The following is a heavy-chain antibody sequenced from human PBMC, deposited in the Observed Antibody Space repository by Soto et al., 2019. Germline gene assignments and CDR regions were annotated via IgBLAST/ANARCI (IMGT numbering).Heavy chain of an antibody. CDR2: MNPNSGNT. D-gene: IGHD6-13*01. Sequence: ASVKVSCKASGYTFTSYDINWVRQATGQGLEWMGWMNPNSGNTGYAQKFQGRVTMTRDTSISTAYMELSSLRSEDTAVYYCARGKSSSWYDYYYGMDVWGQGTTVTV. V-gene: IGHV1-8*01. CDR1: GYTFTSYD. CDR3: ARGKSSSWYDYYYGMDV. J-gene: IGHJ6*02.